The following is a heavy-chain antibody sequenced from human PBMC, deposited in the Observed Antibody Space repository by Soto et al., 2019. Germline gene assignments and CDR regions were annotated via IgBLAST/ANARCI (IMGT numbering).Heavy chain of an antibody. CDR1: GGSISSGGYY. D-gene: IGHD4-17*01. CDR3: ARVPTP. CDR2: IYYSGST. V-gene: IGHV4-31*03. Sequence: QVQLQEPGPGLVKPSQTLSLTCTVSGGSISSGGYYWSWIRQHPGKGLEWIGYIYYSGSTYYNPTLKSRGTIAVDTSKNQCPLNVSSVTAADTAVYYCARVPTPWGQGTLVTVSS. J-gene: IGHJ5*02.